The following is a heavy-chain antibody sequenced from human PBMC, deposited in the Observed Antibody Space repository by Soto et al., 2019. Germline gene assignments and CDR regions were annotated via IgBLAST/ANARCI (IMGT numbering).Heavy chain of an antibody. V-gene: IGHV3-33*01. Sequence: GGSLRLSCAASGFTFSSYGMHWVRQAPGKGLEWVAVIWYDGSNKYYADSVKGRFTISRDNSKNTLYLQMNSLRAEDTAVYYCARVGDGYTYGMDVWGQGTTVTVSS. D-gene: IGHD2-21*01. J-gene: IGHJ6*02. CDR1: GFTFSSYG. CDR3: ARVGDGYTYGMDV. CDR2: IWYDGSNK.